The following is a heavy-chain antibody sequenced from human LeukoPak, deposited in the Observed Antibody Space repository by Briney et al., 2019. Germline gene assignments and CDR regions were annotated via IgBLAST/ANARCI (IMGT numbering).Heavy chain of an antibody. Sequence: PGGSLRLSCAASGFTFSNYEMNWVRQAPGKGLEWVSYISSSGRAIYYAYSGKGRFTISRDNAKNSLYLQMSSLRTEDTAVYYCSSSTAIGYWGQGTLVTVSS. J-gene: IGHJ4*02. CDR1: GFTFSNYE. CDR2: ISSSGRAI. CDR3: SSSTAIGY. V-gene: IGHV3-48*03.